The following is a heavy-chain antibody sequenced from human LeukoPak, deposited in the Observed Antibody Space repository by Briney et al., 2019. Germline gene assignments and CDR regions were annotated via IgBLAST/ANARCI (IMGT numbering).Heavy chain of an antibody. V-gene: IGHV3-53*01. CDR3: ARGPRYFDY. CDR1: GFTVSSNY. J-gene: IGHJ4*02. CDR2: IYSTGDV. Sequence: PGGSLRLSCAASGFTVSSNYMSWVRQAPGTGLEWVSVIYSTGDVYYAESVKGRFTISRDNSKNMLYLEMNSLRAEDTAVYCCARGPRYFDYWGQGTLVTVSS.